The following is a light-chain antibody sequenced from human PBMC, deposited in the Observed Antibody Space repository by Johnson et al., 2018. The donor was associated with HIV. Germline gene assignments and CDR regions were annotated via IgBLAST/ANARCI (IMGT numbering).Light chain of an antibody. CDR2: DNN. Sequence: QSVLTQPPSVSAAPGQKVTISCSGSSSNIGNNFVSWYQQLPGTAPKLLIYDNNKRPSGIPDRFSGSKSGTSATLAITVLQTGDEADYYCGTWDSSLGASYVFGTGTKVTVL. J-gene: IGLJ1*01. CDR3: GTWDSSLGASYV. V-gene: IGLV1-51*01. CDR1: SSNIGNNF.